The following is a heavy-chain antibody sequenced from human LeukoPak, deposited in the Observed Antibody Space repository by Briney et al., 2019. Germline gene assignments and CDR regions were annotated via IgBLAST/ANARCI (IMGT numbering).Heavy chain of an antibody. CDR2: ISYDGSNK. D-gene: IGHD6-13*01. Sequence: PGGSLRLSCAASGFTFSSYAMHWVRQAPGKGLEWVAVISYDGSNKYYADSVKGRFTISRDNSKNTLYPQMNSLRAEDTAVYYCARDGISSSWYNWFDPWGQGTLVTVSS. J-gene: IGHJ5*02. V-gene: IGHV3-30*04. CDR3: ARDGISSSWYNWFDP. CDR1: GFTFSSYA.